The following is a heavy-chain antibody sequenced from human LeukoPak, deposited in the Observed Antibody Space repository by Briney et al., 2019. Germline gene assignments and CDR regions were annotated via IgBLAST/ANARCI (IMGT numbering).Heavy chain of an antibody. CDR1: GGSMSSYY. V-gene: IGHV4-59*01. Sequence: SETLSLTCTVSGGSMSSYYWSWIRQSPGKGLEWIGYIYYSGSTNYNPSLKSRVTMSVDTSKSQFSLKLSSVTAADTAVYYCARDKDYFDSGGAFDIWGQGTMVTVSS. CDR2: IYYSGST. CDR3: ARDKDYFDSGGAFDI. J-gene: IGHJ3*02. D-gene: IGHD3-22*01.